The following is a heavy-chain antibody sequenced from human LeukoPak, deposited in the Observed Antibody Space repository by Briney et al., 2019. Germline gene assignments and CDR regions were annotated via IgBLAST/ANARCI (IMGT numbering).Heavy chain of an antibody. J-gene: IGHJ3*02. CDR2: INPNSGGT. Sequence: ASVKVSCTASGYTFTGYYMHWVRQAPGQGLEWMGWINPNSGGTNYAQKFQGRVTMTRDTSISTAYMELSRLRSDDTAVYYCVEQWLAPNAFDIWGQGTMVTVSS. CDR1: GYTFTGYY. D-gene: IGHD6-19*01. CDR3: VEQWLAPNAFDI. V-gene: IGHV1-2*02.